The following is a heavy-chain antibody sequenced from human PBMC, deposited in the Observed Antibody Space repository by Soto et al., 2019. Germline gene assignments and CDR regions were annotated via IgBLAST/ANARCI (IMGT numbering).Heavy chain of an antibody. Sequence: VQLVESGGGVVQPGRSLRLSCAASGFTFSSFAMHWVRQAPGKGLEWVAVISYDGNNKYYADSVKGRFTISRDNSKDTLYLQMNSLRAEDTAVYYCAGGYGSGSYFVYWGQGTLVTVSS. CDR1: GFTFSSFA. D-gene: IGHD3-10*01. CDR3: AGGYGSGSYFVY. J-gene: IGHJ4*02. CDR2: ISYDGNNK. V-gene: IGHV3-30*04.